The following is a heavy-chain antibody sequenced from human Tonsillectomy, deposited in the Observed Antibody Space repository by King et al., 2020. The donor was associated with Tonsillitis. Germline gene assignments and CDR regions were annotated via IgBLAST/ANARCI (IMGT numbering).Heavy chain of an antibody. V-gene: IGHV7-4-1*02. J-gene: IGHJ6*02. Sequence: AQLVQSGSELKKPGASVKVSCKASGYTFISYVMNWVRQAPGQGLEWMGWISANTGYPTYAQGFTGRFVFSLDTSVSTAYLQINSLKAEDTAVYYCARDYYYGSGSYERYGMDVWGQGTTVTVSS. D-gene: IGHD3-10*01. CDR2: ISANTGYP. CDR1: GYTFISYV. CDR3: ARDYYYGSGSYERYGMDV.